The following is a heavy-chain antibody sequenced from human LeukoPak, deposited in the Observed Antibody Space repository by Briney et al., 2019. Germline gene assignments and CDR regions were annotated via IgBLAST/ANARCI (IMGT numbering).Heavy chain of an antibody. CDR1: GYTFTSYD. Sequence: ASVKVSCKASGYTFTSYDINWVRQATGQGLEWMGWMNPNSGNTGYAQKFQGRVTMTRNTSISTAYMELSRLRSEDTAGLYCARDDVYGSGSYYNPPLDYWGQGTLVTVSS. D-gene: IGHD3-10*01. CDR2: MNPNSGNT. V-gene: IGHV1-8*01. CDR3: ARDDVYGSGSYYNPPLDY. J-gene: IGHJ4*02.